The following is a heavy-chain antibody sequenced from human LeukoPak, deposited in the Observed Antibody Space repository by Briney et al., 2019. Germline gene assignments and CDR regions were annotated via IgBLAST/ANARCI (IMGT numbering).Heavy chain of an antibody. D-gene: IGHD6-19*01. J-gene: IGHJ6*03. Sequence: GGSLRLSCAASGFTFDDYAMTWVRQAPGKGLEWVSGINWNGDSTTYADSMEGRFTISRDNAKNSLYLQMNSVRVEDTAFYHCAWGPSSGWSRHFYYMDVWGKGTTVTVSS. CDR1: GFTFDDYA. V-gene: IGHV3-20*01. CDR2: INWNGDST. CDR3: AWGPSSGWSRHFYYMDV.